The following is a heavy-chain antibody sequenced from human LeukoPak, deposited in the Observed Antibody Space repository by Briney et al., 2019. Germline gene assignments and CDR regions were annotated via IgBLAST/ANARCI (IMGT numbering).Heavy chain of an antibody. V-gene: IGHV3-11*01. D-gene: IGHD1-26*01. J-gene: IGHJ4*02. Sequence: GGSLRLSCAASGFIFSDYYTRWIRQAPGRGLEWVSYISSSGSTIYYADSVKGRFTISRDSAKNSLYLQMNSLTAEDTAVYYCAREYSGSSLDYWGQGTLVTVSS. CDR3: AREYSGSSLDY. CDR2: ISSSGSTI. CDR1: GFIFSDYY.